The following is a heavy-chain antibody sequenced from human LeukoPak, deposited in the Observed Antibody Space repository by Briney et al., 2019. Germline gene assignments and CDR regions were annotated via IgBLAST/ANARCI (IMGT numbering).Heavy chain of an antibody. CDR1: GYTFTSYY. Sequence: ASVKVSCKASGYTFTSYYMHWVRQAPGQGLEWMGIINPSGGSTSYAQKFQGRVTMTRDMSTSTVYMELSSVRSEDTAVYYCANFDIVGATGFDYWGQGTLVTVSS. CDR2: INPSGGST. V-gene: IGHV1-46*03. CDR3: ANFDIVGATGFDY. J-gene: IGHJ4*02. D-gene: IGHD1-26*01.